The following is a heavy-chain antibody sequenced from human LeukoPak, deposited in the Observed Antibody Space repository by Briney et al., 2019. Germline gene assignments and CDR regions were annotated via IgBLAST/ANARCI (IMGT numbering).Heavy chain of an antibody. D-gene: IGHD4-17*01. Sequence: GGSLRLSCAASGFTFSTYWMHWVRQAPGKGLVWVSRINPDGSITNYADSVKGRFTISRDNAKNTLYLQMNSLRAEDTAVYYCARVDDYADFGGLDYWGQGTLVTVSS. CDR3: ARVDDYADFGGLDY. J-gene: IGHJ4*02. CDR1: GFTFSTYW. V-gene: IGHV3-74*01. CDR2: INPDGSIT.